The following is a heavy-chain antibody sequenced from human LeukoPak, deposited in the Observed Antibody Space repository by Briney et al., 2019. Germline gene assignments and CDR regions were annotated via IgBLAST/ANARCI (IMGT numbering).Heavy chain of an antibody. D-gene: IGHD4-17*01. CDR3: ARLATTVTTNWYFDL. CDR1: GGSISSYY. Sequence: SETLSLTCTVSGGSISSYYWSWIRQPPGKGLEWIGYIYYSRSTNYNPSLKSRVTISVDTSKNQFSLKLSSVTAADTAVYYCARLATTVTTNWYFDLWGRGTLVTVSS. J-gene: IGHJ2*01. CDR2: IYYSRST. V-gene: IGHV4-59*08.